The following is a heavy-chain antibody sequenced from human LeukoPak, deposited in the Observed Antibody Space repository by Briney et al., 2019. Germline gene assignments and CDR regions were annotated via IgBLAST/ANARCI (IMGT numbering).Heavy chain of an antibody. CDR3: ARSDGYGLVGI. J-gene: IGHJ3*02. D-gene: IGHD5-18*01. CDR1: GGSFTNYY. CDR2: INYSGST. V-gene: IGHV4-34*01. Sequence: SETLSLTCAVYGGSFTNYYWSWIRQPPGKGLEWIGEINYSGSTNYNPSLKSRVTISVDTSKNQFSLKLSSVTAADTAVYYCARSDGYGLVGIWGQGTMVTVSS.